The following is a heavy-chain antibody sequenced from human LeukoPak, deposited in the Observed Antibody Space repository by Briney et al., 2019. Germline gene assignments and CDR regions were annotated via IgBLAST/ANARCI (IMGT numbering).Heavy chain of an antibody. CDR1: GYTFTSYY. CDR2: INPSGGSS. Sequence: ASVKVSCKASGYTFTSYYMHWVRQAPGQGLEWMGIINPSGGSSGNAQKFQGRFTMTRDMSTSTVYMELSSLRSEDTAVYYCARTNNLPYYYYMDVWGPGTTVTVSS. D-gene: IGHD1-14*01. J-gene: IGHJ6*03. CDR3: ARTNNLPYYYYMDV. V-gene: IGHV1-46*01.